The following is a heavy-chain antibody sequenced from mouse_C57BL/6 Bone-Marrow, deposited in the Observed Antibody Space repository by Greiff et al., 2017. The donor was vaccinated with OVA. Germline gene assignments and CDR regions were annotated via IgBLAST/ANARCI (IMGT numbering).Heavy chain of an antibody. D-gene: IGHD2-2*01. CDR2: IDPEDGET. Sequence: VQLQQSGAELVKPGASVKLSCTASGFNIKDYYMHWVKQRTGQGLEWIGRIDPEDGETKYAPKFQGKATLTADTSSHPAYMQLSSLTAEDTDVYYCARGVTTVYYAMAYGGRGTSVTVSA. J-gene: IGHJ4*01. V-gene: IGHV14-2*01. CDR1: GFNIKDYY. CDR3: ARGVTTVYYAMAY.